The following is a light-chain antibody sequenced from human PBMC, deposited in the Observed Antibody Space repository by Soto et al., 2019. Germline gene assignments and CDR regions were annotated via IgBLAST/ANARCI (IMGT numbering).Light chain of an antibody. Sequence: DIQMTQSPSLLSASVGDRVTITCRASQAITKYVAWFQQRPGKAPKSLIYATSRLQSGVPSKFSGSGSGTDYTLTISSLQPEDFATYYCQQYDSFAQTFGKGTKLEMK. CDR3: QQYDSFAQT. J-gene: IGKJ2*01. CDR2: ATS. V-gene: IGKV1-16*02. CDR1: QAITKY.